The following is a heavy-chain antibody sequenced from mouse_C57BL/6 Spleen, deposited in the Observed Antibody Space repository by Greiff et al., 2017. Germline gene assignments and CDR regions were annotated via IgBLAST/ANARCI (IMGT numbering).Heavy chain of an antibody. CDR2: IDPSDSET. Sequence: VQLQQPGAELVRPGSSVKLSCKASGYTFTSYWMHWVKQRPIQGLEWIGNIDPSDSETHYNQKFKDKATLTVDKSSSTAYMQLSSLTSEDSAVYYCARDPLNYYFDYWGQGTTLTVSS. CDR1: GYTFTSYW. V-gene: IGHV1-52*01. CDR3: ARDPLNYYFDY. J-gene: IGHJ2*01.